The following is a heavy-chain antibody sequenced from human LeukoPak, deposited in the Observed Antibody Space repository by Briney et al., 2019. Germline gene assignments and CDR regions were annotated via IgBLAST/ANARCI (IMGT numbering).Heavy chain of an antibody. Sequence: GRSLRLSCAASGFTFSSYGMHWVRQAPGKGLEWVAVVSSDGSKKFYADSVKGRFSISRDNSKNTLYLQMNSLRTEDTAVYYCARDRAYSGNDATYFDCWGQGTLVTVSS. CDR1: GFTFSSYG. CDR3: ARDRAYSGNDATYFDC. CDR2: VSSDGSKK. D-gene: IGHD5-12*01. J-gene: IGHJ4*02. V-gene: IGHV3-30*03.